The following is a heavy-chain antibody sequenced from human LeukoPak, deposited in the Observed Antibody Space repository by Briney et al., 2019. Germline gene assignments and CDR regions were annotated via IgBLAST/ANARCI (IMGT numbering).Heavy chain of an antibody. J-gene: IGHJ3*02. CDR1: GYTFTSYA. V-gene: IGHV1-3*01. CDR2: INAGNGNT. Sequence: ASVKVSCKASGYTFTSYAMHWVRQAPGQRLEWMGWINAGNGNTKYSQKFQGRVTITRDTSASTAYMELSSLRSEDTAVYYCARGYYDSSGYYYAFDIWGQGTMVTVSS. D-gene: IGHD3-22*01. CDR3: ARGYYDSSGYYYAFDI.